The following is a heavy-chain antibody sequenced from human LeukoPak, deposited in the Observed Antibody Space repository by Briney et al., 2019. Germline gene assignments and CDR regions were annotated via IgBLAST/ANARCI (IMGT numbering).Heavy chain of an antibody. J-gene: IGHJ4*02. D-gene: IGHD6-19*01. CDR3: ARIVPVSEYSSGWFFDY. Sequence: PSETLSLTCTVSGGSISSYYWSWIRQPAGGGLEWIGRIYTSGGTNYNPSLKSRVTLSVDTSKNQFSLKLSSVTAADTAVYYCARIVPVSEYSSGWFFDYWGQGTLVTVSS. CDR1: GGSISSYY. CDR2: IYTSGGT. V-gene: IGHV4-4*07.